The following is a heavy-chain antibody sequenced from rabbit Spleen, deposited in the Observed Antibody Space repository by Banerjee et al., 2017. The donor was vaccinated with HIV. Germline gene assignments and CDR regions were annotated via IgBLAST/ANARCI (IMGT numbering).Heavy chain of an antibody. CDR2: IYTGNGKT. Sequence: QEQLVESGGGLVKPGASLTLTCTASGFSFSSSYDMCWVRQAPGKGLEWIGCIYTGNGKTCYASWAKGRFTISKSSSTTVTLQMTSLTAADPATYFCARYTGSYDYIDVYFNLWGPGTLVTVS. CDR3: ARYTGSYDYIDVYFNL. D-gene: IGHD8-1*01. J-gene: IGHJ4*01. CDR1: GFSFSSSYD. V-gene: IGHV1S45*01.